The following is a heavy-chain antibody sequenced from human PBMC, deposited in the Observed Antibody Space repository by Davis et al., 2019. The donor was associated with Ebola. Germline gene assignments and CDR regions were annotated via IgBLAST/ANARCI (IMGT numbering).Heavy chain of an antibody. CDR3: AKDGHSNFNYIDP. CDR2: IYHTGKT. J-gene: IGHJ5*02. D-gene: IGHD4-11*01. Sequence: MPSETLSLTCTVSGDSLMYGGYYWTWIRHRPGKGLEWIGYIYHTGKTYYNPSLESRVSMSIDTSKNQFSLRLNSLTAADTAVYYCAKDGHSNFNYIDPWGQGTLVTVSS. CDR1: GDSLMYGGYY. V-gene: IGHV4-31*03.